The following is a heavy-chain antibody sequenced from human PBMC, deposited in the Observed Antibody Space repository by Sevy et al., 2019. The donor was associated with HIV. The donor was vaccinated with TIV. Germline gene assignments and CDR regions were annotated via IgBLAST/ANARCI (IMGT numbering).Heavy chain of an antibody. J-gene: IGHJ4*02. D-gene: IGHD2-2*03. CDR3: VRDPLLGIAREVARGGY. V-gene: IGHV3-11*01. CDR2: ISGSGIT. Sequence: GGSLRLSYSGSGFIFSDYYMSWIRQAPGRGLEWVSYISGSGITYYADSVEGRFTISRDNARNSLYLQMNSLRADDTAVYYCVRDPLLGIAREVARGGYWGQGTLVTVSS. CDR1: GFIFSDYY.